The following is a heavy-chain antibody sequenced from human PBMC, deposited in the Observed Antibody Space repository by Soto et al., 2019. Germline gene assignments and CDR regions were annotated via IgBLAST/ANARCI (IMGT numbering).Heavy chain of an antibody. V-gene: IGHV3-21*01. J-gene: IGHJ4*02. Sequence: GGSLRLSCAASGFTFSSYSMNWVRQAPGKGLEWVSSISSSSSYIYYADSVKGRFTISRDNAKNSLYLQMNSLRAEDTAVYYCARAHDYIWGSYRPIDYWGQGTLVTVSS. CDR1: GFTFSSYS. CDR2: ISSSSSYI. D-gene: IGHD3-16*02. CDR3: ARAHDYIWGSYRPIDY.